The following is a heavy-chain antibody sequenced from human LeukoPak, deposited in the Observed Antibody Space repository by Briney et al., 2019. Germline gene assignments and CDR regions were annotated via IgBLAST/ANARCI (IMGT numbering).Heavy chain of an antibody. CDR3: ARSPHLYDFWSGYYGDFDY. Sequence: PSETLSLTCTVSNGSISIYYWSWIRQPPGKGLEWIGYIYYSGSTNYNPSLESRVTISVDTSKNQFSLKLSSVTAADTAVYYCARSPHLYDFWSGYYGDFDYWGQGTLVTVSS. CDR1: NGSISIYY. V-gene: IGHV4-59*01. D-gene: IGHD3-3*01. CDR2: IYYSGST. J-gene: IGHJ4*02.